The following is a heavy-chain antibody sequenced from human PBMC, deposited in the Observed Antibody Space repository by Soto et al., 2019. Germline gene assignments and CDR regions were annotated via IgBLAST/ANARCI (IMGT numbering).Heavy chain of an antibody. CDR3: AKDPRRYYYGSGSCKHAFDI. CDR2: ISGSGGSA. Sequence: GGSLRLSCAASGFPFSSYAMSWVRQAPGKGLEWVSAISGSGGSAYYADSVKGRFTISRDNSKNTLYLQMNSLRAEDTAVYYCAKDPRRYYYGSGSCKHAFDIWGQGTMVTVSS. CDR1: GFPFSSYA. D-gene: IGHD3-10*01. J-gene: IGHJ3*02. V-gene: IGHV3-23*01.